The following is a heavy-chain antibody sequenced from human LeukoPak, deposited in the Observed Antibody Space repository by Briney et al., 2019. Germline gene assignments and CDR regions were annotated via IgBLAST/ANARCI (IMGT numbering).Heavy chain of an antibody. CDR2: ISSSSSTI. Sequence: TGGSLRLSCAASGFTFSSYSMNWVRQAPGKGLEWVSYISSSSSTIYYADSVKGRFTISRDNAKNSLYLQMNSLRAEDTAVYYCARARDVVVIAYYYYMDVWGKGTTVTASS. V-gene: IGHV3-48*01. J-gene: IGHJ6*03. D-gene: IGHD2-21*01. CDR3: ARARDVVVIAYYYYMDV. CDR1: GFTFSSYS.